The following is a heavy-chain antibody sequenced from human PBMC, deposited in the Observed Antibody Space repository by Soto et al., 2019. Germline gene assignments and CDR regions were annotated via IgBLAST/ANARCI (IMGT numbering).Heavy chain of an antibody. CDR1: GGCISSSNF. D-gene: IGHD2-2*01. V-gene: IGHV4-4*02. J-gene: IGHJ4*02. Sequence: TLSRTCAGSGGCISSSNFWRLVLQPPGKGLEFIGEIYHSGSTNYNPSLTSRFTISVDKSKNQFSLQLSSVTAAVTALYYRARHPPLRAAMVEWGKGIMVTVSS. CDR2: IYHSGST. CDR3: ARHPPLRAAMVE.